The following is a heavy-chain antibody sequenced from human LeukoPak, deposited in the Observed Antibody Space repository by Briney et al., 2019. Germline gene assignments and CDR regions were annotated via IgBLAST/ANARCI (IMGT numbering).Heavy chain of an antibody. V-gene: IGHV3-48*04. D-gene: IGHD6-19*01. CDR3: ARVHFKGWLVRDDAFDI. CDR1: GFTFSSYS. CDR2: ISSSSSTK. Sequence: PGGSLRLSCAASGFTFSSYSMNWVRQAPGKGLEWVSYISSSSSTKYYADSMKGRFTISRDNAKNSLYLQMNSLRAEDTAVYYCARVHFKGWLVRDDAFDIWGQGTMVTVSS. J-gene: IGHJ3*02.